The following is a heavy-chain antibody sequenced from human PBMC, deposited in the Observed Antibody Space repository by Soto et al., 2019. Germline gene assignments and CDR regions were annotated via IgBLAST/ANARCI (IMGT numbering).Heavy chain of an antibody. CDR3: TGITWFRGMDV. D-gene: IGHD3-10*01. CDR2: TYYKSKWNN. CDR1: GDIVSSNSAA. J-gene: IGHJ6*02. Sequence: SQTLSLTWAISGDIVSSNSAALNWISQSPSRCLEWLGRTYYKSKWNNDYALSVKSRITINPDTSKNQFSLHLYSVTPEDTAVYYCTGITWFRGMDVWGQGTPVTVSS. V-gene: IGHV6-1*01.